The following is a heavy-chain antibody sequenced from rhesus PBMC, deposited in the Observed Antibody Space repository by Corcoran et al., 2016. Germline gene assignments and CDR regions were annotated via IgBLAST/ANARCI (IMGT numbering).Heavy chain of an antibody. CDR2: TNPYNDNT. CDR3: ARGDLLLSQGLDV. CDR1: GYTFTDYY. V-gene: IGHV1S2*01. J-gene: IGHJ5-2*02. Sequence: QVQLVQSGAEVKKPGSSVKVSCKASGYTFTDYYMHWVRQAPRQGLEWVQWTNPYNDNTKNSQKFQGRVTMTRDTSTSTAYMELSSLGSEDTAVYYCARGDLLLSQGLDVWGRGVLVTVSS. D-gene: IGHD2-15*01.